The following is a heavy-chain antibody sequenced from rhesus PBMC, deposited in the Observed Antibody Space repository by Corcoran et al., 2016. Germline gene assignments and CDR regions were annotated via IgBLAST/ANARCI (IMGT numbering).Heavy chain of an antibody. CDR2: SRSGGST. CDR3: ARWQVLWYFDL. D-gene: IGHD6-31*01. Sequence: QVQLQQWGEGLVKPSETLSLTCAVYGGSISRNYWSWIRQPPGKGLEWIGRSRSGGSTNNNPPLKRRVTISIDTSKNQFSLKLSAVTAADTAVYYGARWQVLWYFDLWGPGTPITISS. J-gene: IGHJ2*01. V-gene: IGHV4-160*01. CDR1: GGSISRNY.